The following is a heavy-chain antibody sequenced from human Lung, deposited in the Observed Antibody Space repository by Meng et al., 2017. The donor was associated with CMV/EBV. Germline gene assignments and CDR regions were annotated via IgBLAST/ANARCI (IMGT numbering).Heavy chain of an antibody. D-gene: IGHD2-2*01. V-gene: IGHV1-69*02. J-gene: IGHJ6*02. CDR1: GGTFSSYT. CDR3: ARAFIVVVPAAIGSPYGMDV. CDR2: IIPILGIA. Sequence: SVKVSXKASGGTFSSYTISWVRQAPGQGLEWMGRIIPILGIANYAQKFQGRVTITADKSTSTAYMELSSLRSEDTAVYYCARAFIVVVPAAIGSPYGMDVWGQGNXVNVAS.